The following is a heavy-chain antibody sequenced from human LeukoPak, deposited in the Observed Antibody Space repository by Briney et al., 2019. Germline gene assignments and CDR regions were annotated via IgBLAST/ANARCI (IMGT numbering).Heavy chain of an antibody. J-gene: IGHJ4*02. Sequence: ASVKVSCKASGYTFTSYGISWVREAPGQALEGRGWISAYNGNTNYAQKLQGRVTMTTDTSTSTASMELRSLSSDDTAVYYCARDQGSRSGWPFDYWGQGTLVTVSS. V-gene: IGHV1-18*01. CDR1: GYTFTSYG. D-gene: IGHD2-2*01. CDR3: ARDQGSRSGWPFDY. CDR2: ISAYNGNT.